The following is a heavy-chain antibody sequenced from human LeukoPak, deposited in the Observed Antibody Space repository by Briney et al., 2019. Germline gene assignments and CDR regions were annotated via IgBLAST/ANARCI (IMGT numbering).Heavy chain of an antibody. D-gene: IGHD2-2*01. CDR3: ARYCSTTSCLIDY. Sequence: SVKVSCKASGGTFSSYAISWVRQAPGQGLEWMGGIIPIFGTANYAQKFQGRVTITADESTSTAYMELSSVRSEDTAVYYCARYCSTTSCLIDYWGQGTLVTVSS. CDR2: IIPIFGTA. V-gene: IGHV1-69*13. CDR1: GGTFSSYA. J-gene: IGHJ4*02.